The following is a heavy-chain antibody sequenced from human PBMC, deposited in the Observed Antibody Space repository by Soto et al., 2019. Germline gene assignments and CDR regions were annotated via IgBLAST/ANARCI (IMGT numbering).Heavy chain of an antibody. Sequence: EVQLVESGGGLVQPGGSLSLSCAASGFTVSSNYMSWVRQAPGKGLEWVSVIYSGGSTYYADSVKGRFTISRHNSKNTLYLQMNSLRAEDTAVYYCARAFSSGWYLFDYWGQGTLVTVSS. CDR3: ARAFSSGWYLFDY. CDR1: GFTVSSNY. D-gene: IGHD6-19*01. V-gene: IGHV3-53*04. CDR2: IYSGGST. J-gene: IGHJ4*02.